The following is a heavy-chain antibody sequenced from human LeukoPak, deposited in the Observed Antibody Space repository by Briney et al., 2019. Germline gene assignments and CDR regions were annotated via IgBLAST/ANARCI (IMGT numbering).Heavy chain of an antibody. CDR3: AKDHFSSGWYSD. CDR2: ISGSGGST. J-gene: IGHJ4*02. CDR1: RFTFSSYA. D-gene: IGHD6-19*01. V-gene: IGHV3-23*01. Sequence: GGSLRLSCAASRFTFSSYAMSWVRQAPGKGLEWVSAISGSGGSTYYADSVKGRFTISRDNSKNTLYLQMNSLRAEDTAVYYCAKDHFSSGWYSDWGQGTLVTVSS.